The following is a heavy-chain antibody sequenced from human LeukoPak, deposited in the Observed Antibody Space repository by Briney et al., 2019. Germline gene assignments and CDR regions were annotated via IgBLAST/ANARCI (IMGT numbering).Heavy chain of an antibody. CDR3: ARDKLRGSAGNYYYMDV. CDR1: GFTFSSYS. J-gene: IGHJ6*03. Sequence: GGSLRLSCAASGFTFSSYSMNWVRQAPGKGLEWVSTITGSGGSTYYADSVKGRFTISRDTSKNTLYLQMNSLSADDTAVYYCARDKLRGSAGNYYYMDVWGKGTTVTVSS. CDR2: ITGSGGST. D-gene: IGHD1-26*01. V-gene: IGHV3-23*01.